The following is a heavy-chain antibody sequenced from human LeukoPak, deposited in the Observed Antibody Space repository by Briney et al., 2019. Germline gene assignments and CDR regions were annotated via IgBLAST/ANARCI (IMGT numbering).Heavy chain of an antibody. J-gene: IGHJ2*01. V-gene: IGHV3-53*01. CDR2: IYSGGVT. Sequence: PGGSLRLSCAASGFTVSSNYMSWVRRAPGKGLEWVSLIYSGGVTYYADSVKGRFTISRGNSKKTLYLQMNSLRAEDTAVYYCARAGGGDKQQLVWYFDLWGRGTLVTVSS. D-gene: IGHD6-13*01. CDR1: GFTVSSNY. CDR3: ARAGGGDKQQLVWYFDL.